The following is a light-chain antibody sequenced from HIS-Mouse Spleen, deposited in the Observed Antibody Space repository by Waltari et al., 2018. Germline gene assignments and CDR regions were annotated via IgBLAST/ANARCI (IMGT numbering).Light chain of an antibody. V-gene: IGLV2-14*01. CDR1: SSDAGGYNY. Sequence: QSALTQPASVSGSPGPSITISCPGTSSDAGGYNYFSWYQQHPGKAPKLMIYEVSNRPSGVSNRFSGSKSGNTASLTISGLQAEDEADYYCSSYTSSSTFFGTGTKVTVL. J-gene: IGLJ1*01. CDR2: EVS. CDR3: SSYTSSSTF.